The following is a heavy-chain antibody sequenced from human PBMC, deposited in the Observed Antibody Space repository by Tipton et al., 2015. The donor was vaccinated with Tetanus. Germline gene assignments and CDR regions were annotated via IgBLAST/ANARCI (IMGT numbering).Heavy chain of an antibody. CDR1: GGSFTDFY. D-gene: IGHD1-20*01. Sequence: TLSLTCAVSGGSFTDFYWSWIRQVPGQGLVWIGEINHSGTANKNPSLKSRVTMSVDTSNRQFSLSLDSVTAADTGVYFCARRRCTWNRGGFDIWGQGTLVTVSS. J-gene: IGHJ3*02. CDR3: ARRRCTWNRGGFDI. CDR2: INHSGTA. V-gene: IGHV4-34*01.